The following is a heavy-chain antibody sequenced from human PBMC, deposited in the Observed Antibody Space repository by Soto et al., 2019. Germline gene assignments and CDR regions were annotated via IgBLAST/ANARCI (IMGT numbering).Heavy chain of an antibody. CDR2: IIPIFGTA. J-gene: IGHJ6*02. CDR1: GGTFSSYA. Sequence: ASVKVSCKASGGTFSSYAISWVRQAPGQGLEWMGGIIPIFGTANYAQKFQGRVTITADKSTSTAYMELSSLRSEDTAVYYCARVMSIGPGYSNYDHYYYGMDVWGQGTTVTV. D-gene: IGHD4-4*01. CDR3: ARVMSIGPGYSNYDHYYYGMDV. V-gene: IGHV1-69*06.